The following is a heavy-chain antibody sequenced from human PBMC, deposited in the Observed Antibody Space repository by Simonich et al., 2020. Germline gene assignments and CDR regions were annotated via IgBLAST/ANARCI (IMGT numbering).Heavy chain of an antibody. J-gene: IGHJ4*02. CDR1: GFTFSSYS. V-gene: IGHV3-21*01. CDR2: ISSSSSYI. CDR3: ARDVDTAMVFDY. D-gene: IGHD5-18*01. Sequence: EVQLVESGGGLVKPGGSLRLSCAASGFTFSSYSMNWVRQAPGKGLVWVSSISSSSSYIYYADSVKGRFTISRDNAKNSLYRQMNSLRAEDTAVYYCARDVDTAMVFDYWGQGTLVTVSS.